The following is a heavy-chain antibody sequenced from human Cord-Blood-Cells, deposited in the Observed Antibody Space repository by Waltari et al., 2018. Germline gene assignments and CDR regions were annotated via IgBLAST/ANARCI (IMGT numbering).Heavy chain of an antibody. Sequence: QVQLVQSGAEVKKPGASVKVSCKASGYTFTSYYMPWVRQAPGQGLEWMGIINPSGGSTSYAQKFQGRVTMTRDTSTSTVYMELSSLRSEDTAVYYCARDLVAGDHYYYGMDVWGQGTTVTVSS. D-gene: IGHD6-19*01. CDR2: INPSGGST. CDR3: ARDLVAGDHYYYGMDV. CDR1: GYTFTSYY. V-gene: IGHV1-46*01. J-gene: IGHJ6*02.